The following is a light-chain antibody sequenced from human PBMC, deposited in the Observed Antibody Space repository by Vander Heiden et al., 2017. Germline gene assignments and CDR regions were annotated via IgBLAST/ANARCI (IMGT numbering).Light chain of an antibody. CDR1: QSVSSSY. Sequence: EIVLTQSPGTLSLSPGERATLSCRASQSVSSSYLAWYQQKPGQAPRLLIYGASSRATGIPDRFSGSGSGTDFTLTISRLEPEDFAVYYCQQYGSSRWTFAQWTKVEIK. V-gene: IGKV3-20*01. J-gene: IGKJ1*01. CDR2: GAS. CDR3: QQYGSSRWT.